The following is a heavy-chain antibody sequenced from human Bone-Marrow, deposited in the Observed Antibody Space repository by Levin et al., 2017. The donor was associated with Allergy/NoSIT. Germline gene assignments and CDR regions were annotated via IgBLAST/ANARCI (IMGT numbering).Heavy chain of an antibody. J-gene: IGHJ4*02. V-gene: IGHV3-30*18. CDR1: GFTFSSYG. CDR2: ISYDGSNK. D-gene: IGHD5-18*01. CDR3: AKDLSAMGYFDY. Sequence: GGSLRLSCAASGFTFSSYGMHWVRQAPGKGLEWVAVISYDGSNKYYADSVKGRFTISRDNSKNTLYLQMNSLRAEDTAVYYCAKDLSAMGYFDYWGQGTLVTVSS.